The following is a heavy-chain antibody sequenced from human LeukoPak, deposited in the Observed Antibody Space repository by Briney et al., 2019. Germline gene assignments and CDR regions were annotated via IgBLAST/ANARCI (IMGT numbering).Heavy chain of an antibody. CDR2: IYYSGST. J-gene: IGHJ3*02. CDR1: GGSISSYY. CDR3: ARDGGYEAAFDI. V-gene: IGHV4-59*01. Sequence: PSETLSLTCTVSGGSISSYYWSWIRQPPGKGLEWIGYIYYSGSTSYNPSLKSRVTISVDTSKNQFSLKLSSVTAADTAVYYCARDGGYEAAFDIWGQGTMVTVSS. D-gene: IGHD5-12*01.